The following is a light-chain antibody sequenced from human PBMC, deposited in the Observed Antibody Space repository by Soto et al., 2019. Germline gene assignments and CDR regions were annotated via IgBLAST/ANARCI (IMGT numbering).Light chain of an antibody. V-gene: IGKV2-28*01. J-gene: IGKJ1*01. CDR1: QSLLHSNGYNY. CDR2: LGS. CDR3: MQALQTRT. Sequence: IVMTQSPLSLPVPPGEPASISCRSSQSLLHSNGYNYLDWYLQKPGQSPQLLIYLGSYRASGVPDRFSGSGSGTDFTLKISRVEAEDVGVYYCMQALQTRTFGQGTKV.